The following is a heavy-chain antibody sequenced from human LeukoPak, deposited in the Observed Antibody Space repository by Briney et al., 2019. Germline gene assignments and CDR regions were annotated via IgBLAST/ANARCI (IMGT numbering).Heavy chain of an antibody. J-gene: IGHJ6*02. Sequence: ASVKVSCKASGGTFSSYAISWVRQAPGQGLEWMGRIIPILGIANYAQKFQGRVTITADKSTSTAYMELSSLRSEDTAVYYCAADTGLVSHWGYYYYGMDVWGQGTTVTVSS. CDR3: AADTGLVSHWGYYYYGMDV. CDR1: GGTFSSYA. CDR2: IIPILGIA. D-gene: IGHD6-19*01. V-gene: IGHV1-69*04.